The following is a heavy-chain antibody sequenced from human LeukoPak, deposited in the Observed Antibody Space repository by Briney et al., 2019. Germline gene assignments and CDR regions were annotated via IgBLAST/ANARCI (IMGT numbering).Heavy chain of an antibody. D-gene: IGHD3-22*01. V-gene: IGHV3-30*03. CDR1: GFTFSSYG. CDR2: ISYDGSNK. Sequence: PGGSLRLSCAASGFTFSSYGMHWVRQAPGKGLEWVAVISYDGSNKYHADSVKGRFTISRDDSKNTLYLQMNSLRAEDTAVYYCARASHYDTSGYLGYWGQGTLVTVSS. J-gene: IGHJ4*02. CDR3: ARASHYDTSGYLGY.